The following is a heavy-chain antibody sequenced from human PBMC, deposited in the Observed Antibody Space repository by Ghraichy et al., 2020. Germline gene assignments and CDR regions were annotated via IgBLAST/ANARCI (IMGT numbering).Heavy chain of an antibody. CDR1: GGSISSSNW. Sequence: SETLSLTCAVSGGSISSSNWWSWVRQPPGKGLEWIGEIYHSGRTNYNPSLKSRVTISVDKSKNQFSLKLSSVTAADTAVYYCARFVRESSSYHPHAKSIAEYFQHGGQGTLVTVSS. V-gene: IGHV4-4*02. CDR3: ARFVRESSSYHPHAKSIAEYFQH. D-gene: IGHD6-13*01. J-gene: IGHJ1*01. CDR2: IYHSGRT.